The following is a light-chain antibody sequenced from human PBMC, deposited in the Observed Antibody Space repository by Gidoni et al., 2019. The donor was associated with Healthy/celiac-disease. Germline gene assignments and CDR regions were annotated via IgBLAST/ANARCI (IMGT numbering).Light chain of an antibody. CDR1: KLGDKY. CDR2: QDS. V-gene: IGLV3-1*01. Sequence: SYALTQLPSVSVSPGQTASITCSGDKLGDKYACWYQQKPGQSPVLVIYQDSKRPSGIPERFSGSNSGNTATLTISGTQAMDEADYYCQAWDSSTVVFGTGTKVTVL. J-gene: IGLJ1*01. CDR3: QAWDSSTVV.